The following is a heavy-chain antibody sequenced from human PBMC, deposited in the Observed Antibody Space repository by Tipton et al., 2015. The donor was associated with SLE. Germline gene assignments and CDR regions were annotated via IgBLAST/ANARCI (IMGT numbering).Heavy chain of an antibody. CDR3: ARKKGAIAAFDY. V-gene: IGHV4-59*01. D-gene: IGHD1-26*01. CDR1: GGSISSYY. CDR2: IYYSGSTNYSGST. Sequence: TLSLTCTVSGGSISSYYWSWIRQPPGKGLEWIGYIYYSGSTNYSGSTNYNPSLKSRVTISLDTSKSQFSLKLSSVTAADTAVYYCARKKGAIAAFDYWGQGTLVTVSS. J-gene: IGHJ4*02.